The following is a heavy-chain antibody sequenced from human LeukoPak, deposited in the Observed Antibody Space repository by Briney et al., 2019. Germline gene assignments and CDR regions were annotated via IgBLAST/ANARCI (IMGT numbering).Heavy chain of an antibody. CDR3: ARGGPAGDFIVVAPTNNAFDI. J-gene: IGHJ3*02. Sequence: ASVKVSCKASGYTFTGYYMHWVRQAPGQGLEWMGIINPSIGSTTYAQKFQGRVTMTRDTATRTVYMELRSLRSEDTAVYYCARGGPAGDFIVVAPTNNAFDIWGQGTMVTVSS. V-gene: IGHV1-46*01. CDR1: GYTFTGYY. CDR2: INPSIGST. D-gene: IGHD2-2*01.